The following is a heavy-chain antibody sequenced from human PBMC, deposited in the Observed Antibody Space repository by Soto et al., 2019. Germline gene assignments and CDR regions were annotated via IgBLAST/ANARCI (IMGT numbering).Heavy chain of an antibody. D-gene: IGHD2-15*01. J-gene: IGHJ4*02. V-gene: IGHV3-23*01. CDR2: IGGGGGSA. CDR3: VQPVEMPSILAH. Sequence: PGGSLRLSCAASGFIFSSFAMNWVRQAPGKGLEWVSAIGGGGGSAYYADSVRGRFTISRDNSKNTVYLQMNSLRVEDTALYYCVQPVEMPSILAHWGQGTLVTVPS. CDR1: GFIFSSFA.